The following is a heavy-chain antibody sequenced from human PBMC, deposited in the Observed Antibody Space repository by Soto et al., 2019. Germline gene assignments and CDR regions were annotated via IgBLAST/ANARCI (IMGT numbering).Heavy chain of an antibody. D-gene: IGHD4-17*01. CDR1: GFVFAEYA. V-gene: IGHV3-9*01. Sequence: EVQLVESGGGLVQPGRSLRLSCAASGFVFAEYAMHWVRQAPGKGLEWVSSISWNSGNIGYADSVKGRFTISRDNAKNSLYLQMNSVRGEDTALYYCAKGASTTVFAFNDYWGQGTLVTVSS. J-gene: IGHJ4*02. CDR3: AKGASTTVFAFNDY. CDR2: ISWNSGNI.